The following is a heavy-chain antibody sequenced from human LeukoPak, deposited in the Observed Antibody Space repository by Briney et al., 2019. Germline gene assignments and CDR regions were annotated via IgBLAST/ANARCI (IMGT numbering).Heavy chain of an antibody. Sequence: SETLCLTCTVSGGSINSGSFSWSWIRQPPGKGLEWIGYIYHSGSTYYNPSLKSRVTIAVDRSKNQFSLKLRSVTAADTAVYYCARAPQYSSSWFDYWGQGTLVTVSS. CDR3: ARAPQYSSSWFDY. V-gene: IGHV4-30-2*01. CDR1: GGSINSGSFS. D-gene: IGHD6-13*01. CDR2: IYHSGST. J-gene: IGHJ4*02.